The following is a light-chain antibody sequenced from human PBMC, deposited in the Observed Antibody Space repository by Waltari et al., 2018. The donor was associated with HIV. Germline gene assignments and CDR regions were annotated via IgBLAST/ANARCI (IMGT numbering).Light chain of an antibody. CDR3: GTWDSSLSAGRV. J-gene: IGLJ3*02. V-gene: IGLV1-51*01. CDR2: ENN. Sequence: QSVLTQPPSVSAAPGQKVTISCSGSSPNIGNNYVSWYQQLPGTAPKLLIYENNKRPSGIPDRFSGSKSGTSATLGITGLQTGDEADYYCGTWDSSLSAGRVFGGGTKLTVL. CDR1: SPNIGNNY.